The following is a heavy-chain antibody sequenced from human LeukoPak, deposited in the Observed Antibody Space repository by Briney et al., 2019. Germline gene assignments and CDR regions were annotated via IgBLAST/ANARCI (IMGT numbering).Heavy chain of an antibody. CDR2: ISYDGTRK. CDR1: GFTFSTYG. J-gene: IGHJ6*02. D-gene: IGHD5-12*01. V-gene: IGHV3-30*18. Sequence: PGRSLRLSCAASGFTFSTYGMHWVRQAPGKGLEWEAVISYDGTRKYYADSVKGRFTISRDNSKNTLYLQMNSLRVEDTAVYYCAKTPGYSGYEKPYGMDVWGQGTTVTVSS. CDR3: AKTPGYSGYEKPYGMDV.